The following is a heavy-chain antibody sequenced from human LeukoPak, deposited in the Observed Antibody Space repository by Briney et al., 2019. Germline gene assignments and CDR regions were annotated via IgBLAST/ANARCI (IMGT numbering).Heavy chain of an antibody. CDR1: GFTFSSYE. D-gene: IGHD6-19*01. Sequence: GESLRLSCVASGFTFSSYEMYWVRQAPGKGLEWVSYISSGGGTKHYADSVKGRFTTSRDDAKSSLYLWMNSLRVEDTAVYYCTKLAVASPDSWGQGTPVTVSS. CDR2: ISSGGGTK. J-gene: IGHJ4*02. CDR3: TKLAVASPDS. V-gene: IGHV3-48*03.